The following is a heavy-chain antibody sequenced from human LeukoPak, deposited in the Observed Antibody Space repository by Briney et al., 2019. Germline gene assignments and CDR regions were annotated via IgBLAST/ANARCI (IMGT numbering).Heavy chain of an antibody. CDR2: IYTSGST. Sequence: NPSETLSLTCTVSGGSISIVGYYCSWIRQHPGKGLEWIGYIYTSGSTNYNPSLKSRVTISVDTSKNQFSLKLSSVTAADTAVYYCARLNWNDGAFDIWGQGTMVTVSS. J-gene: IGHJ3*02. D-gene: IGHD1-1*01. V-gene: IGHV4-61*08. CDR1: GGSISIVGYY. CDR3: ARLNWNDGAFDI.